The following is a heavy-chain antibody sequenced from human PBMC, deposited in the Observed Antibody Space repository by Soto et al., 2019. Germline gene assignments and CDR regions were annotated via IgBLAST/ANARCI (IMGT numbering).Heavy chain of an antibody. V-gene: IGHV1-69*13. CDR2: IIPIFGTA. CDR1: GGTFSSYA. D-gene: IGHD2-15*01. CDR3: ARDLLDIVVVVAAPDYGMDV. Sequence: SVKVSCKASGGTFSSYAISWVQQAPGQGLEWMGGIIPIFGTANYAQKFQGRVTITAGESTSTAYMELSSLRSEDTAVYYCARDLLDIVVVVAAPDYGMDVWGQGTTVTVSS. J-gene: IGHJ6*02.